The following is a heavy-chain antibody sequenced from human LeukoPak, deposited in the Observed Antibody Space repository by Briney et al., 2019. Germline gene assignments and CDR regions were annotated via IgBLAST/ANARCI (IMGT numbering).Heavy chain of an antibody. CDR2: ISADGTST. CDR1: RFTSDDFG. Sequence: PGGSLRLSCATSRFTSDDFGIHWVRQAPGKGLEWVCFISADGTSTFYADSVRGRFTISRDNSKNSLYLQMNSLRTEDTAFYYCAKETDNWGQGTLVTVFS. V-gene: IGHV3-43*02. J-gene: IGHJ4*02. CDR3: AKETDN.